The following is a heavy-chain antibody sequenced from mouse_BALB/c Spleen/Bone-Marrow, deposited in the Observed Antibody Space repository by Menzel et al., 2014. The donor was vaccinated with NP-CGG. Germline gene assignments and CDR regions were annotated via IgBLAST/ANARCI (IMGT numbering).Heavy chain of an antibody. CDR2: IDPANGNT. CDR3: SSYAMDY. Sequence: EVQLQQSGAELVKPGASVKLSCTASGFNIKDTYMHWVKQRPEQGLEWIGRIDPANGNTKYDPKFQGKATITADTSSNTAYLQLSSLISEDTAVYYGSSYAMDYWGQGTSVTVSS. CDR1: GFNIKDTY. J-gene: IGHJ4*01. V-gene: IGHV14-3*02.